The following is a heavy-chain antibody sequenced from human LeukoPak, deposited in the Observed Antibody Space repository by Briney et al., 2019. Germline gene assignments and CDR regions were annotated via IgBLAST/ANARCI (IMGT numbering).Heavy chain of an antibody. Sequence: WIRQPPGKGLEWIGSIYYSGSTYYNPSLKSRVTISVDTSKNQFSLKLSSVTAADTAVYYCARRNVLLWFGELRWFDPWGQGTLVTVSS. D-gene: IGHD3-10*01. CDR2: IYYSGST. CDR3: ARRNVLLWFGELRWFDP. J-gene: IGHJ5*02. V-gene: IGHV4-39*01.